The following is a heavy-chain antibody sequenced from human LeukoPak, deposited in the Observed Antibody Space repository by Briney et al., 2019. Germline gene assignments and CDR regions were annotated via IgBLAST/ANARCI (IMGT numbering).Heavy chain of an antibody. Sequence: SDTLSLTCAVSGYSISSSNWWGWIRQPPGKGLEWIGYIYYSGSTNYNPSLKSRVTISVDKSKNQFSLKLSSVTAADTAVYYCAERTTAQTGYYYYYMDVWGKGTTVTISS. V-gene: IGHV4-28*01. J-gene: IGHJ6*03. CDR1: GYSISSSNW. CDR3: AERTTAQTGYYYYYMDV. CDR2: IYYSGST. D-gene: IGHD1-7*01.